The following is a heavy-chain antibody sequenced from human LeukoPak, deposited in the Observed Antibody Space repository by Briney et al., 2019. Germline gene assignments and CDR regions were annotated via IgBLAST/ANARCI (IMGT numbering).Heavy chain of an antibody. D-gene: IGHD6-13*01. CDR1: GFTFSSYG. CDR2: IRYDGSNK. Sequence: GGSLRLSCVASGFTFSSYGMHWVRQAPGKGLEWVAFIRYDGSNKYYADSVKGRFTISRDNSKNTLYLQMNSLRAEDTAVYYCAKTLAWDSSSLPGVDYWGQGTLVTVSS. V-gene: IGHV3-30*02. CDR3: AKTLAWDSSSLPGVDY. J-gene: IGHJ4*02.